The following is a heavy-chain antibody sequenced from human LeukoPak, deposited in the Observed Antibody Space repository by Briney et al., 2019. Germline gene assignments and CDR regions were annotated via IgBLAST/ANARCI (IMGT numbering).Heavy chain of an antibody. CDR3: ARVVTQSDYYVSGGPIDV. V-gene: IGHV4-34*01. CDR1: GGSFSGYY. Sequence: SETLSLTCAVYGGSFSGYYWSWVRQPPGKGVEWIGEINHSGRTNYNPSLKSRVTISVDKYKNQFSLKLSSVTAADTAVYYCARVVTQSDYYVSGGPIDVWGKGTTVTVSS. D-gene: IGHD3-10*01. J-gene: IGHJ6*03. CDR2: INHSGRT.